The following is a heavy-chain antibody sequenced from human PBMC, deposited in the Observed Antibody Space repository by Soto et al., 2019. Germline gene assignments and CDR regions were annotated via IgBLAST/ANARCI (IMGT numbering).Heavy chain of an antibody. J-gene: IGHJ2*01. CDR1: GFTFTSYA. CDR3: ANRTTGWYFDL. Sequence: EVQLLESGGGLVQPGGSLRLSCAASGFTFTSYAMNWVRQAPGKGLEWVSVISGSGGSTYYADSVKGRFTISRDNTKNALDLQMNSLRAEDTAVYYCANRTTGWYFDLWGRGTLVTVSS. CDR2: ISGSGGST. V-gene: IGHV3-23*01.